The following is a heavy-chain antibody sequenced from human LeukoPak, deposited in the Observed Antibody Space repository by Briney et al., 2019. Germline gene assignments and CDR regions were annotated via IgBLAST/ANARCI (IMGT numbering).Heavy chain of an antibody. CDR2: ISSNGDTK. Sequence: GGSLRLSCEASGFTFRSSAMHWVRQAPGKGLEYISGISSNGDTKYYVDSVKGRFTISRDNSKNTLYLQMGSLRGEDMAVYYCARSSGNYYFDYWGQGALVTVSS. V-gene: IGHV3-64*02. CDR1: GFTFRSSA. CDR3: ARSSGNYYFDY. D-gene: IGHD1-26*01. J-gene: IGHJ4*02.